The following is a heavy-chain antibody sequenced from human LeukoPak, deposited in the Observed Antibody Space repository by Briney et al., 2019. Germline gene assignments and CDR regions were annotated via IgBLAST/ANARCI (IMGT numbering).Heavy chain of an antibody. V-gene: IGHV4-34*01. D-gene: IGHD6-19*01. CDR1: GGSFSGYY. Sequence: SETLSLTCAVYGGSFSGYYWSWIRQPPGKGLEWIGEINHSGSTNYNPSLKSRVTISVDTSKNQFSPKLSSVTAADTAVYYCARGRASESSGWFSYYFDYWGQGTLVTVSS. CDR2: INHSGST. CDR3: ARGRASESSGWFSYYFDY. J-gene: IGHJ4*02.